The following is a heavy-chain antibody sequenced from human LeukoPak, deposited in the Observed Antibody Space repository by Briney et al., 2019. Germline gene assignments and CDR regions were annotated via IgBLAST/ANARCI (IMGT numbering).Heavy chain of an antibody. CDR1: GGSISSGSYY. CDR2: IYTSGST. Sequence: SETLSLTCTVSGGSISSGSYYWSWIRQPAGKGREWIGRIYTSGSTNYNPSLKSRVTISVDTSKNQFSLKLTSVTAADTAVYYCARGGTGYSSSGFEYWGQGTLVTVSS. D-gene: IGHD6-13*01. CDR3: ARGGTGYSSSGFEY. J-gene: IGHJ4*02. V-gene: IGHV4-61*02.